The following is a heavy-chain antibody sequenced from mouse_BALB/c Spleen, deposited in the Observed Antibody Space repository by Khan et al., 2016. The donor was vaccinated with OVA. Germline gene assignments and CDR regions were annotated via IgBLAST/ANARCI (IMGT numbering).Heavy chain of an antibody. CDR2: VSTGGHYT. CDR1: GFTFSTYG. CDR3: ARLAYYYDSEGFAY. V-gene: IGHV5-6*01. Sequence: EVQLVESGGDVVKPGGSLKLSCAASGFTFSTYGMSWVRQTPDKRLEWVATVSTGGHYTYYPDTVKGRFTISRDNAKNTLYLQMNSLKSEDTAMFYCARLAYYYDSEGFAYWGQGTLVTVS. J-gene: IGHJ3*01. D-gene: IGHD1-1*01.